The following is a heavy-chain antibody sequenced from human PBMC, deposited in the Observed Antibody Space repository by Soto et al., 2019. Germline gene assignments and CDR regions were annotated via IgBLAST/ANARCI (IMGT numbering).Heavy chain of an antibody. J-gene: IGHJ6*02. CDR1: GYTFTSYA. Sequence: ASVKASCKASGYTFTSYAMHWVRQAPGQRLEWMGWINAGNGNTKYSQKFQGRVTITRDTSASTAYMELSSLRSEDTAVYYCGSEYCSSTSCYGMDVWGQGTTVTVSS. D-gene: IGHD2-2*01. CDR3: GSEYCSSTSCYGMDV. CDR2: INAGNGNT. V-gene: IGHV1-3*01.